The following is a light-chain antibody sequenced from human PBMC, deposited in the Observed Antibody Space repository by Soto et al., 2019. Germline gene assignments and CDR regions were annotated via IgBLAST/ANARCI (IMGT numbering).Light chain of an antibody. J-gene: IGKJ5*01. CDR2: DVS. CDR1: QGIGDT. Sequence: EVVMRQSPATLSVSPGEGPTLSCRASQGIGDTLAWYQHKPGQTPRLLIYDVSIRATGVPARFSATGSETDFTLTISGLQSGDSAVYFCQQYNNWPFSFGQGTRLEI. V-gene: IGKV3-15*01. CDR3: QQYNNWPFS.